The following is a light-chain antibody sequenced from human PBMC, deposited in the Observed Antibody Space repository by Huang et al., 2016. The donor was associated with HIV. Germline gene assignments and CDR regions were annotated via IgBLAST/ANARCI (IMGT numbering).Light chain of an antibody. J-gene: IGKJ3*01. CDR1: QSVSSSY. CDR2: GAS. CDR3: QQYGSSRIFT. V-gene: IGKV3-20*01. Sequence: EIVLTQSPGTLSLSPGERATLSCRASQSVSSSYLAWYQQKPGQAPRRLIYGASSRATGIPDRVSGSGSGTDFTLTISRLEPEDFAVYYCQQYGSSRIFTFGPGTKVDIK.